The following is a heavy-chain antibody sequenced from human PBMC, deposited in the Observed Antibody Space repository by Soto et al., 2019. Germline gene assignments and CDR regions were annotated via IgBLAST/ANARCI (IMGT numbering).Heavy chain of an antibody. CDR2: ISDDGSTT. D-gene: IGHD3-9*01. Sequence: QVQLVESGGGVVQPGRSLRLSCAASGFTFNTYGMHWVRQAPGKGLEWVTVISDDGSTTYYADSVKGRFTISRDNSKNTVYLQMNSLRAEDTAVYYCARDPAYYDVLTGYYIQGNFDYWGQGTLVTVSS. CDR3: ARDPAYYDVLTGYYIQGNFDY. CDR1: GFTFNTYG. V-gene: IGHV3-30-3*01. J-gene: IGHJ4*02.